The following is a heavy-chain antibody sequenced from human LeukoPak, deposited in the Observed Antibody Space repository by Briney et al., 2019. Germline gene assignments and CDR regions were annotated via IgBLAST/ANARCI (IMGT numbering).Heavy chain of an antibody. CDR3: ARDRSTVTTDLDGWFDP. J-gene: IGHJ5*02. CDR1: GYIFTSYY. V-gene: IGHV1-46*01. Sequence: ASVKVSCKASGYIFTSYYMHWVRQAPGQGLEWMGIINPSGGTTSYAQKFQGRVTMTRDTSTSTVYMELSSLRSEDTAVYYCARDRSTVTTDLDGWFDPWGQGTLVTVSS. CDR2: INPSGGTT. D-gene: IGHD4-17*01.